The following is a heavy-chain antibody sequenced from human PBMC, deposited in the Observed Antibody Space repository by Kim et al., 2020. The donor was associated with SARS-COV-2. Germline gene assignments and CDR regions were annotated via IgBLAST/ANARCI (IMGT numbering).Heavy chain of an antibody. V-gene: IGHV4-59*01. J-gene: IGHJ6*01. CDR3: ARGWSIAAAGTSQRDYYY. D-gene: IGHD6-13*01. Sequence: SETLSLTCTVSGGSISSYYWSWIRQPPGKGLEWIGYIYYSGSTNYNPSLKSRVTISVDTSKNQFSLKLSSVTAADTPVYYCARGWSIAAAGTSQRDYYY. CDR1: GGSISSYY. CDR2: IYYSGST.